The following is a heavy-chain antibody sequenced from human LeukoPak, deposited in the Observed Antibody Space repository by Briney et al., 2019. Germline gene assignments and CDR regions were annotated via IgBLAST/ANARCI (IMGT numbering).Heavy chain of an antibody. CDR2: IYGGGST. J-gene: IGHJ4*02. D-gene: IGHD3-10*01. CDR3: ARDRPGSYGDYFDY. CDR1: GFTVSSNY. V-gene: IGHV3-53*01. Sequence: GGSLRLSCAASGFTVSSNYMSWVRQAPGKGLEWVSVIYGGGSTSYADSVKGRFIISRDNSKNMLYLQMNTLRAEDTAVYYWARDRPGSYGDYFDYWGQGTLVTVSS.